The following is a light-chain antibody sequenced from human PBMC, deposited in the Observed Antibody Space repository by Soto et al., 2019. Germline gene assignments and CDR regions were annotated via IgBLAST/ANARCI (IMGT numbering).Light chain of an antibody. CDR2: GNT. V-gene: IGLV1-40*01. CDR1: SSNIGAGYD. CDR3: QSYDSSLSGWL. Sequence: QSVLTQPPSVSGAPGQRVTISCTGSSSNIGAGYDVHWYQQLPGTAPKLLVHGNTDRPSGVPDPFSGSKSGTSASLAITGLQAEDEADYYCQSYDSSLSGWLFGGGTKLTVL. J-gene: IGLJ2*01.